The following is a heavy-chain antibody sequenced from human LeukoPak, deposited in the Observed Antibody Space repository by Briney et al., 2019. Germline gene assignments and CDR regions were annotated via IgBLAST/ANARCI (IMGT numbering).Heavy chain of an antibody. CDR3: AHRNSDYRAFDI. CDR1: GFSFSTSGMY. J-gene: IGHJ3*02. Sequence: SGPTLVKPTQTLTLTCTFSGFSFSTSGMYVGWIRQPPGKALEWLALIYWNDDKRYSPSLKSRLTITKDTSKNQVVLTITNMDPVDTATYYCAHRNSDYRAFDIWGQGTMVTVSS. D-gene: IGHD4-11*01. V-gene: IGHV2-5*01. CDR2: IYWNDDK.